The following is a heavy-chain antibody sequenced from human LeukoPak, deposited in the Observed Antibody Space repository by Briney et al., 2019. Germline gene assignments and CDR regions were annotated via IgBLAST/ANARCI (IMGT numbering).Heavy chain of an antibody. CDR2: IYYSGST. J-gene: IGHJ1*01. D-gene: IGHD6-13*01. CDR1: GGSISSSSYY. Sequence: PSETLSLTCTVSGGSISSSSYYWGWIRQPPGKGLEWIGSIYYSGSTYYNPSLKSRVTISVDTSKNQFSLKLSSVTAADTAVYYCARVDWDSSSYQGWGEYFQHWGQGTLVTVSS. CDR3: ARVDWDSSSYQGWGEYFQH. V-gene: IGHV4-39*07.